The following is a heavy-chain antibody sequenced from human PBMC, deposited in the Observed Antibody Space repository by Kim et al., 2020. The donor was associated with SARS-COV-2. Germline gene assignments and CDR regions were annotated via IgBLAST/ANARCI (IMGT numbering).Heavy chain of an antibody. V-gene: IGHV4-4*09. D-gene: IGHD3-10*01. CDR2: ST. J-gene: IGHJ5*02. CDR3: ARTLRRVFDP. Sequence: STNYNPSLKSRVTISVDTSKNQFSLKLSSVTAADTAVYYCARTLRRVFDPWGQGTLVTVSS.